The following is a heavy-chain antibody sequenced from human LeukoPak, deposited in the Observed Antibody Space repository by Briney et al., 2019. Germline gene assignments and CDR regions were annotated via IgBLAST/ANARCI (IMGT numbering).Heavy chain of an antibody. Sequence: GTSVKVSCKASGFTFTSSAVQWVRQARGQRLEWIGWIVVGSGNTNYAQKFQERVTITRDMSTSTAYMELSSLRSEDTAVYYCAAGGYYDILTGTGAFDIWGQETMATVSS. V-gene: IGHV1-58*01. CDR3: AAGGYYDILTGTGAFDI. J-gene: IGHJ3*02. CDR1: GFTFTSSA. CDR2: IVVGSGNT. D-gene: IGHD3-9*01.